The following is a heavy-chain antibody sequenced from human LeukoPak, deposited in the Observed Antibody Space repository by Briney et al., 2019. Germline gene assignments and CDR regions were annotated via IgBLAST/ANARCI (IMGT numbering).Heavy chain of an antibody. J-gene: IGHJ3*01. Sequence: SETLSLICTVSGGSISSHYWSWIRQPPGKGLEWIGYIYYSGNTNYNPSLKSRVTISVDTSKNQFSLKLSSVTAADTAVYYCARGPTGSASSGYNAFDLWGQGTMVTVSS. D-gene: IGHD3-22*01. CDR2: IYYSGNT. CDR3: ARGPTGSASSGYNAFDL. V-gene: IGHV4-59*11. CDR1: GGSISSHY.